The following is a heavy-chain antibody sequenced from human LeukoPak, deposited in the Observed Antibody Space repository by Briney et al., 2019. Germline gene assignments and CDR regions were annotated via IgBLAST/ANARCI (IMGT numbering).Heavy chain of an antibody. CDR3: ARDQGIYNHRIIDS. CDR2: ICAYNGNT. Sequence: ASVKVSCKASVYTLSSYGISWVRQAPRQGLEWMGWICAYNGNTNFAQEFQGRVTMTTDTSTSTASMELRSLRSDDTAVYYCARDQGIYNHRIIDSWGQGTLVTVSS. CDR1: VYTLSSYG. V-gene: IGHV1-18*01. J-gene: IGHJ4*02. D-gene: IGHD5-12*01.